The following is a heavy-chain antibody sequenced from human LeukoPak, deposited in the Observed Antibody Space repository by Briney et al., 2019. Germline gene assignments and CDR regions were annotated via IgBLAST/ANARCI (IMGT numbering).Heavy chain of an antibody. Sequence: ASVKVSCKASGYTFTSYYMHWVRQAPGQGLEWMGIINPSGGSTSYAQKFQGRVTMTRGTSTSTVYMELSSLRSEDTAVYYCAKGIAVAGMLWENYFDYWGQGTLVTVSS. CDR2: INPSGGST. CDR3: AKGIAVAGMLWENYFDY. CDR1: GYTFTSYY. J-gene: IGHJ4*02. V-gene: IGHV1-46*01. D-gene: IGHD6-19*01.